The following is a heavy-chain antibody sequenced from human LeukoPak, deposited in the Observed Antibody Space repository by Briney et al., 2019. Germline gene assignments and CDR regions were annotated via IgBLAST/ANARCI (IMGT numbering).Heavy chain of an antibody. Sequence: VASVKVSCKASGYTFTSYYMHWVRQAPGQGLEWMGIINPSGGSTSYAQRFQGRVTMTRDTSTSTVYMELSSLRSEDTAVYYCARDRTIPDDIVVVPAAPDAFDIWGQGTMVTVSS. CDR2: INPSGGST. CDR3: ARDRTIPDDIVVVPAAPDAFDI. CDR1: GYTFTSYY. V-gene: IGHV1-46*01. J-gene: IGHJ3*02. D-gene: IGHD2-2*01.